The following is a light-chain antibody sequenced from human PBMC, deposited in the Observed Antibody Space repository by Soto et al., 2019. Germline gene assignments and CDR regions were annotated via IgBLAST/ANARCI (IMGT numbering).Light chain of an antibody. J-gene: IGKJ1*01. CDR1: QSVSSN. V-gene: IGKV3-15*01. Sequence: EIVMTQSPATLSVSPGDGATLSCRASQSVSSNLAWYQQKPGQAPRLLIYGASTRATGIPGRFSGSGSGTEFTLTISSLQSEDFVVYYCQRYNDWPPWTFGQGTKV. CDR3: QRYNDWPPWT. CDR2: GAS.